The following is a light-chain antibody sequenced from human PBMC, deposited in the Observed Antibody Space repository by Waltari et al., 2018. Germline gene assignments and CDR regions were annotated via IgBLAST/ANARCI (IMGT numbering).Light chain of an antibody. V-gene: IGKV2-28*01. Sequence: DIVMTQSPLSLPVTPGEPASISCRSSQSLLQSNGYNYLDGYLQKPWQSPQLLIYLGSNRASGVPNRFSGSGSDTDFTLRISRVEAEDVGVYYCMQALQTPLTFGQGTRLEIK. CDR2: LGS. CDR3: MQALQTPLT. CDR1: QSLLQSNGYNY. J-gene: IGKJ5*01.